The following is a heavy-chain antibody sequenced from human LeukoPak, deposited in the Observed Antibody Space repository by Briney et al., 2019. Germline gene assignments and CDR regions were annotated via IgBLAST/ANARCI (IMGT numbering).Heavy chain of an antibody. J-gene: IGHJ5*02. D-gene: IGHD3-10*01. V-gene: IGHV3-33*01. Sequence: PGGSLRLSCAASGFTFSSYGMHWVRQAPGKGLEWEAVIWYDGSNKYYADSVKGRFTISRDNSKNTLYLQMNSLRAEDTAVYYCARAYYYGSGSYPVWFDPWGQGTLVTVSS. CDR2: IWYDGSNK. CDR3: ARAYYYGSGSYPVWFDP. CDR1: GFTFSSYG.